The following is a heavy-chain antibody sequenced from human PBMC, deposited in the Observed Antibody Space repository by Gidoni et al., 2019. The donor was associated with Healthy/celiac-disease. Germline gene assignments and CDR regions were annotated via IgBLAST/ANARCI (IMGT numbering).Heavy chain of an antibody. D-gene: IGHD6-6*01. Sequence: QVQLQQWGAGLLKPSETLSLPCAVYGGSFSGYYWSWIRQPPGKGLECIGEINHSGSTNYNPSLKSRVTISVDTSKNQFSLKLSSVTAADTAVYYCARGARIAARPRRSDAFDIWGQGTMVTVSS. CDR3: ARGARIAARPRRSDAFDI. CDR2: INHSGST. CDR1: GGSFSGYY. J-gene: IGHJ3*02. V-gene: IGHV4-34*01.